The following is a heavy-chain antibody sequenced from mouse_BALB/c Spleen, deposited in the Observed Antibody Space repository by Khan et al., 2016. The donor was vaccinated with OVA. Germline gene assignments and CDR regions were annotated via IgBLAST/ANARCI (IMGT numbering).Heavy chain of an antibody. D-gene: IGHD1-2*01. Sequence: EVQLQESGPGLVKPSQSLSLTCTVTDYSITSGYGWNWIRQFPGNKLEWMGYISYSGSTNYNPSHKSRISITRDTSKNQFFLQLNSVTTEDTATYYCTRTARIKYWGQGTTLTVSS. V-gene: IGHV3-2*02. CDR3: TRTARIKY. J-gene: IGHJ2*01. CDR2: ISYSGST. CDR1: DYSITSGYG.